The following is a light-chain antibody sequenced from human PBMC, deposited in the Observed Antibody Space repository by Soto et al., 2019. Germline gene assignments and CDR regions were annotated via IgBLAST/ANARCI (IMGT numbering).Light chain of an antibody. J-gene: IGLJ1*01. Sequence: QSALTQPASVSGSPGQSITISCTGTSSDVGGYNYVSWYQQHPGTAPKLMIYEVSNRPSGVSNRFSGSKSGTTASLTISGLQAEDEADYYCSSYTSSMTPYVFGAGTKLTVL. V-gene: IGLV2-14*01. CDR1: SSDVGGYNY. CDR2: EVS. CDR3: SSYTSSMTPYV.